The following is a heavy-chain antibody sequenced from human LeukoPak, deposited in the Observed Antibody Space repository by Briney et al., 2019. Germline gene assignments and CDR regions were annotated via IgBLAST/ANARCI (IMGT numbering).Heavy chain of an antibody. CDR2: ISAYNGNT. J-gene: IGHJ4*02. CDR1: GYTFTSYG. Sequence: GASVKVSCKASGYTFTSYGISWVRQAPGQGLEWMGWISAYNGNTNYAQKFQGRVTITADESTSTAYMELSSLRSEDTAVYYCARDLNGVYSYGYRPPSGGDYWGQGTLVTVSS. V-gene: IGHV1-18*01. CDR3: ARDLNGVYSYGYRPPSGGDY. D-gene: IGHD5-18*01.